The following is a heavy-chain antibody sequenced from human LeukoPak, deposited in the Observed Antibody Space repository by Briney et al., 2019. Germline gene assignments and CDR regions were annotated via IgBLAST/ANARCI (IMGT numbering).Heavy chain of an antibody. D-gene: IGHD6-13*01. V-gene: IGHV1-2*02. CDR2: INPTSGAT. Sequence: ASVKVSCKASGYTFTDYFLHWVRQAPGQGLEWMGWINPTSGATYYAQKFQGRVTMTRDTSISTAYMELNRLRSDDTAVYYCTREPGIAAPWGQGTLVTVSS. CDR3: TREPGIAAP. CDR1: GYTFTDYF. J-gene: IGHJ4*02.